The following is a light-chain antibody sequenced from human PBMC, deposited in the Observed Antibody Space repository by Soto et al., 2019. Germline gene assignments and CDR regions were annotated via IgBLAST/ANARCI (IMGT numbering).Light chain of an antibody. CDR3: QQYYSTPIT. V-gene: IGKV1-5*01. CDR1: QSISNS. J-gene: IGKJ4*01. CDR2: HAS. Sequence: DIQMTQSPSTLPASVGDRVTITCRASQSISNSLAWYQQKPGTAPKLLIYHASTLESGVPSRFSGSGSGTEFTLTISSLQAEDVAVYYCQQYYSTPITFGGGTKVDIK.